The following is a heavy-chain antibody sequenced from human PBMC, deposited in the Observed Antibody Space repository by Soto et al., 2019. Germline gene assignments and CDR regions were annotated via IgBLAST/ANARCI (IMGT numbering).Heavy chain of an antibody. Sequence: GSLRFSCAATGFNFNNYTINWVRQDQGERLEWLSSISSSGYIFSTDSVRGRFTISRDNAKNSVYLQINSLRAEDTAVYFCARDCSGGSCYPGMDVWGQ. J-gene: IGHJ6*02. CDR3: ARDCSGGSCYPGMDV. CDR2: ISSSGYI. CDR1: GFNFNNYT. D-gene: IGHD2-15*01. V-gene: IGHV3-21*01.